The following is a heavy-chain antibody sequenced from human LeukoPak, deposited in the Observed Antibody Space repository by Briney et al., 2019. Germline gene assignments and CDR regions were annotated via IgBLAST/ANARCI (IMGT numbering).Heavy chain of an antibody. Sequence: EXLSLTCDVSSYSISSGYYWGWIRQSPGKGLEGIGSIYHKGRTYYNAALKRRVTMSEDTYKNHLSVKLSSVTAADTAFYYCALDPADRGVYYFDYWGQGTLVTVSS. CDR1: SYSISSGYY. J-gene: IGHJ4*02. CDR3: ALDPADRGVYYFDY. CDR2: IYHKGRT. D-gene: IGHD3-10*01. V-gene: IGHV4-38-2*01.